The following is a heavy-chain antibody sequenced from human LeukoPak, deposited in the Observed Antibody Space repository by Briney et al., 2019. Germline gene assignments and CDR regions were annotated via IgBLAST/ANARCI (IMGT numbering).Heavy chain of an antibody. D-gene: IGHD3-3*01. CDR2: ISAYNGNT. CDR3: ARGGHATYDFWSGYYTRDYYYYYMDV. V-gene: IGHV1-18*01. Sequence: GASVKVSCKASGYTFTSYGISWVRQAPGQGLEWMGWISAYNGNTNYAQKLQGRVTITTDTSTSTAYMELRSLRSDDTAVYYCARGGHATYDFWSGYYTRDYYYYYMDVWGKGTTVTVSS. CDR1: GYTFTSYG. J-gene: IGHJ6*03.